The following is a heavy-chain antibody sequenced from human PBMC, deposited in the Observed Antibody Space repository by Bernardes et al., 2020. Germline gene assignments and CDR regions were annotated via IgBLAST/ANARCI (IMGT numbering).Heavy chain of an antibody. D-gene: IGHD1-1*01. Sequence: ASVQVSCKASGYTFTSYGITWVRQAPGQGLEWMGWINAYNGNTNYAQNLQGRVTLTTDTSTSTAYMELRSLRSDDTAVYYCAKVTPTKNWSPTNTDYWGRGTLVPVSS. CDR1: GYTFTSYG. CDR3: AKVTPTKNWSPTNTDY. J-gene: IGHJ4*02. V-gene: IGHV1-18*01. CDR2: INAYNGNT.